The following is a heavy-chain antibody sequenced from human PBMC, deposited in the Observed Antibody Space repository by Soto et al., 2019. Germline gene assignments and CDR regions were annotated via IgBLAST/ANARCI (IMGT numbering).Heavy chain of an antibody. CDR2: INKSGGST. CDR3: AKDPPTTGTTFDY. D-gene: IGHD1-1*01. CDR1: VFTFSSFA. Sequence: GWSLRLSCSASVFTFSSFAMSWVRQAPGKGLEWVSTINKSGGSTYYPDSVKGRFTISRDNSKNTLFLQINGLRAEDTAVYYCAKDPPTTGTTFDYWGRGTLVTVSS. V-gene: IGHV3-23*01. J-gene: IGHJ4*02.